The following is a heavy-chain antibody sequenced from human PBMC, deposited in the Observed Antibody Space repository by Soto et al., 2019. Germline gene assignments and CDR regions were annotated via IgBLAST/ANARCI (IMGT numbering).Heavy chain of an antibody. Sequence: SETLSLTCAVSGGSISSSNWWSWVRQPPGKGLEWIGEIYHSGSTNYNPSLKSRVTISVDKSKNQFSLKLSSVTAADTAVYYCARDSRQFGSYYGFDYWGQGTLVTVSS. CDR1: GGSISSSNW. CDR3: ARDSRQFGSYYGFDY. D-gene: IGHD1-26*01. J-gene: IGHJ4*02. CDR2: IYHSGST. V-gene: IGHV4-4*02.